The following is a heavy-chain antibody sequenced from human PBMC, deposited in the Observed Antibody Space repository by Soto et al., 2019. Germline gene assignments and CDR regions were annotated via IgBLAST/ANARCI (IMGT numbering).Heavy chain of an antibody. Sequence: ASVKVSCKASGYTFTSYYMHWVRQAPGQGLEWMGIINPSGGSTSYAQKFQGRVTMTRDTSTSTVYMELSSLRSEDTAVYYCARRYDSSGHYTRWLDPWGQGTLVTVSS. CDR1: GYTFTSYY. CDR3: ARRYDSSGHYTRWLDP. J-gene: IGHJ5*02. D-gene: IGHD3-22*01. V-gene: IGHV1-46*03. CDR2: INPSGGST.